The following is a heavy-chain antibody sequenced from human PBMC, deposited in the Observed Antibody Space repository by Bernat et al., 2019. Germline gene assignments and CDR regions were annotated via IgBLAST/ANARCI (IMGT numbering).Heavy chain of an antibody. CDR2: IKQDGSEK. CDR3: ARGLRFLEWLFDY. CDR1: GFTFSSYW. J-gene: IGHJ4*02. Sequence: EVQLVESGGGLVQPGGSLRLSCAASGFTFSSYWMSWVRQAPGKGLEWVANIKQDGSEKYYVDSVEGRFTISRDNAKNSLYLQMNSLRAEDTAVYYCARGLRFLEWLFDYWGQGTLVTVSS. D-gene: IGHD3-3*01. V-gene: IGHV3-7*03.